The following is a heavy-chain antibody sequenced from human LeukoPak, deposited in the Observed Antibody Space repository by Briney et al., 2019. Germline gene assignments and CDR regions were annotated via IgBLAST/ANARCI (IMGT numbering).Heavy chain of an antibody. Sequence: GGSLRLSCAASGNYWMHWVRQAPGKGLVWVSHINSDGSWTSYADSVKGRFTISKDNAKNTVYLQMSNLRAEDTAVYYCVSFYETYWGRGTLVTVSS. V-gene: IGHV3-74*01. CDR3: VSFYETY. J-gene: IGHJ4*02. D-gene: IGHD2-2*01. CDR2: INSDGSWT. CDR1: GNYW.